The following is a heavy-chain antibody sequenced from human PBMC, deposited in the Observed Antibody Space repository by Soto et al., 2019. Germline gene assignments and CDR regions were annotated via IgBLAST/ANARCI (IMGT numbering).Heavy chain of an antibody. CDR3: AHSRCGGDCLQSYPSHYYYGMDV. D-gene: IGHD2-21*02. V-gene: IGHV2-5*02. CDR2: IYWDDDK. CDR1: GFSLSTSGVS. J-gene: IGHJ6*02. Sequence: QITLKESGPTLVKPTQTLTLTCTFSGFSLSTSGVSVGWIRQPPGKALEWLALIYWDDDKRYSPSLKSRLTTTKDTSKNQVVLSMTNVDPVDTATYYCAHSRCGGDCLQSYPSHYYYGMDVWGQGTTVTVSS.